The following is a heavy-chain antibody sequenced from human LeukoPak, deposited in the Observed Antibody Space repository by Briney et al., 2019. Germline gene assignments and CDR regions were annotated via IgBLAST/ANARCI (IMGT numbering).Heavy chain of an antibody. V-gene: IGHV1-2*02. CDR2: INPNSGGT. CDR1: GYTFTGYY. J-gene: IGHJ5*02. CDR3: ARDGIEGWLGYCSSTSCFNWFDP. D-gene: IGHD2-2*01. Sequence: GASVKVSCKASGYTFTGYYMHWVRQAPGQGLEWMGWINPNSGGTNYAQKFQGRVTMTRDTSISTAYMELSRLRSDDTAVYYCARDGIEGWLGYCSSTSCFNWFDPWGQGTLVTVSS.